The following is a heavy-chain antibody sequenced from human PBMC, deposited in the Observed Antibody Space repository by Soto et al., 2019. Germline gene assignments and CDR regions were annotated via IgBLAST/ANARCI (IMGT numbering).Heavy chain of an antibody. V-gene: IGHV1-46*01. Sequence: QVQLVQSGAEVKKPGASVKVSCKASGYTFIHYYIHWVRQAPGQGLEWMSIINPNCVSTNYAQKFQGRDTVTSDPSTSTVSMELNSLVYDDTAVYVCARSLLQGDFWGQGTRVIVSS. CDR1: GYTFIHYY. J-gene: IGHJ4*02. CDR3: ARSLLQGDF. CDR2: INPNCVST. D-gene: IGHD2-21*01.